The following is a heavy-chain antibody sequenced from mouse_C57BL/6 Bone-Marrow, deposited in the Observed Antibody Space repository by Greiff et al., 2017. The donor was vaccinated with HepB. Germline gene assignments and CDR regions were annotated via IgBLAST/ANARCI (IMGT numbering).Heavy chain of an antibody. D-gene: IGHD2-5*01. V-gene: IGHV14-4*01. Sequence: VQLQQSGAELVRPGASVKLSCTASGFNIKDDYMHWVKQRPEQGLEWIGWIDPENGDTEYASKFQGTATITADTSSNTAYLQLSSLTSEDTAVYYCTTPYYSNYVGYFDYWGQGTTLTVSS. CDR1: GFNIKDDY. CDR2: IDPENGDT. J-gene: IGHJ2*01. CDR3: TTPYYSNYVGYFDY.